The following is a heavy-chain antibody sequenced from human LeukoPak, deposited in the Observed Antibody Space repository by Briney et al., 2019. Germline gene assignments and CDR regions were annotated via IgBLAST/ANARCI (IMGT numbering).Heavy chain of an antibody. D-gene: IGHD2-2*01. J-gene: IGHJ4*02. V-gene: IGHV3-7*01. CDR2: INQDGTEQ. CDR3: ARVGYCSTTSCYWRAFDC. Sequence: GSLRLSCAASGFTFSSHWMSWVRQAPGKGLEWVANINQDGTEQYYVDSVKGRFTISRDNAKNSLYLQMNSLRAEDTAVYYCARVGYCSTTSCYWRAFDCWGQGTLVTVSS. CDR1: GFTFSSHW.